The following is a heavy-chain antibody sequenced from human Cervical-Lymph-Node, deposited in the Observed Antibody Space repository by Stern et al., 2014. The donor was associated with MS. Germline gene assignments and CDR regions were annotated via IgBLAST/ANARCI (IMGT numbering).Heavy chain of an antibody. CDR3: ARGDSEAPIYYFDY. CDR1: GGTFSTFA. D-gene: IGHD2-21*01. Sequence: QVQLVQSGAEVKKPGSSVKVSCQTSGGTFSTFAIGWVRQAPGQGLEWIGGITPRFDATNYAQKFQGRLTITADESTRTAYMELSSLRPDDTAMYYCARGDSEAPIYYFDYWGQGTLVTVSS. CDR2: ITPRFDAT. V-gene: IGHV1-69*01. J-gene: IGHJ4*02.